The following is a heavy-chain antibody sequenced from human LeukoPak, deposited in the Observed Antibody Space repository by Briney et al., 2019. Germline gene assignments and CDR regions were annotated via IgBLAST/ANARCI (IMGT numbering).Heavy chain of an antibody. V-gene: IGHV4-61*02. CDR1: GGSISSGSYY. CDR2: IYTSGST. D-gene: IGHD3-10*01. J-gene: IGHJ6*03. CDR3: ARSPPSPGSGSYYNPYYYYYYMDV. Sequence: SETLSLTCTVSGGSISSGSYYWSWIRQPAGKGLEWIGRIYTSGSTNYNPSLKSRVTISVDTSKNQFSLKLSSVTAADTAVYYCARSPPSPGSGSYYNPYYYYYYMDVWGKETTVTISS.